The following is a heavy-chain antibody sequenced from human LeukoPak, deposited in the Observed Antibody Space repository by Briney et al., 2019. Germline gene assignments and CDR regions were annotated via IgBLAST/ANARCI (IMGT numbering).Heavy chain of an antibody. Sequence: GGSLRLSCAASGFTFSRYWMTWVRQAPGKGLEGVANIREDGSEASYVDSVKGRFTISRDNAENSLHLQMNSLRVEDTAVYYCTRVGRSYYGNFDYWGQGTLVTVSS. J-gene: IGHJ4*02. CDR2: IREDGSEA. V-gene: IGHV3-7*01. CDR3: TRVGRSYYGNFDY. CDR1: GFTFSRYW. D-gene: IGHD3-10*01.